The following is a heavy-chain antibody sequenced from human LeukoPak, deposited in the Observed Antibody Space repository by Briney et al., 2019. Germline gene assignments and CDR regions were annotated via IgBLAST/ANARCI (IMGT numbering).Heavy chain of an antibody. Sequence: SVKVSCKASGYTFTSYGISWVRQAPGQGLEWMGWISAYNGNTNYAQKLQGRVTMTTDTSTSTAYMELRSLRSDDTAVYYCARALLLRFLEWLLPKSDAFDIWGQGTMVTVSS. CDR2: ISAYNGNT. J-gene: IGHJ3*02. CDR3: ARALLLRFLEWLLPKSDAFDI. CDR1: GYTFTSYG. V-gene: IGHV1-18*01. D-gene: IGHD3-3*01.